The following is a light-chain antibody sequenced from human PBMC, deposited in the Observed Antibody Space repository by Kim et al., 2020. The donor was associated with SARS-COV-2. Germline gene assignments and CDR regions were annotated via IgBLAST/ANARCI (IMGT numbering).Light chain of an antibody. V-gene: IGLV3-1*01. J-gene: IGLJ2*01. CDR2: QDT. CDR3: QAWDSTTTV. Sequence: SYELTQPPSVSVSPGQTASITCSGDRLGNKYVCWYQQKPGQSPVVVIYQDTQRPSGIPERFSGFNSGNTATLTISGTQAMDEADYYCQAWDSTTTVFGGGTQLTVL. CDR1: RLGNKY.